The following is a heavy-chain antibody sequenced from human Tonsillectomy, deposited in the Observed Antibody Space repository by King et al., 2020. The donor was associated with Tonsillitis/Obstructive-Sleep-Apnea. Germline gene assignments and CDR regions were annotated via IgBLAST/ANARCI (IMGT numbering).Heavy chain of an antibody. D-gene: IGHD6-13*01. J-gene: IGHJ6*02. CDR2: INPSGGST. V-gene: IGHV1-46*01. Sequence: HVQLVESGAEVKKPGASVKVSCKASGYTFTNYYIHWVRQAPGQGLEWMGIINPSGGSTSYAQKFQGRVTMTRDTSTSTVYMELSSLRSEDTAVFYCARTRSSSGWYGRGGYYYGMDVWGQGTTVTVSS. CDR1: GYTFTNYY. CDR3: ARTRSSSGWYGRGGYYYGMDV.